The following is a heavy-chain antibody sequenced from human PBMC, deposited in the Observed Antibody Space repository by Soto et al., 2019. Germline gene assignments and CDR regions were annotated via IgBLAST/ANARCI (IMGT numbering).Heavy chain of an antibody. CDR1: GFSLSTSGMC. J-gene: IGHJ6*03. V-gene: IGHV2-70*11. Sequence: GSGPTLVNPTQTLTLTCTFSGFSLSTSGMCVSWIRQPPGKALEWLARIDWDDDKYYSTSLKTRLTISKDTSKNQVVLTMTNMDPVDTATYYCARIRTSYDGSGMSSGHNYYMDVWGKGTTVTVSS. CDR3: ARIRTSYDGSGMSSGHNYYMDV. D-gene: IGHD3-10*01. CDR2: IDWDDDK.